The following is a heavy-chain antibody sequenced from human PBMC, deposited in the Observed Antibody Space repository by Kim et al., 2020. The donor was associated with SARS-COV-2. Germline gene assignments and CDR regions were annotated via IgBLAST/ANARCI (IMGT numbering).Heavy chain of an antibody. CDR1: GYTFTSYG. Sequence: ASVKVSCKASGYTFTSYGISWVRQAPGQGLEWMGWISAYNGNTNYAQKLQGRVTMTTDTSTSTAYMELRSLRSDDTAVYYCARSHEGYCSGGSCYSDDYWGQGTLVTVSS. D-gene: IGHD2-15*01. CDR2: ISAYNGNT. V-gene: IGHV1-18*01. CDR3: ARSHEGYCSGGSCYSDDY. J-gene: IGHJ4*02.